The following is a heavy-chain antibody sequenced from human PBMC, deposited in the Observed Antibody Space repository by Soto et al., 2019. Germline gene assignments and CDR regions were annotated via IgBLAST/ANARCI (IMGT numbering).Heavy chain of an antibody. V-gene: IGHV3-53*01. Sequence: EVQLVESGGVLIQPGGSLRLSCVASGVSVSVDSMICVRQAPGKGREWVSLSYTTGFIHYADSVKGRFTIARDNSKNTLYLPMNCLRAEDTAVYFCARHDWPDPWGQGTGVTVSS. CDR2: SYTTGFI. D-gene: IGHD3-9*01. J-gene: IGHJ5*02. CDR3: ARHDWPDP. CDR1: GVSVSVDS.